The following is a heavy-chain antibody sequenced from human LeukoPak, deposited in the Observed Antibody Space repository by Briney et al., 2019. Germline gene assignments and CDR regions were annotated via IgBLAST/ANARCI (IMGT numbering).Heavy chain of an antibody. D-gene: IGHD6-6*01. CDR2: IYYIGTT. V-gene: IGHV4-39*02. J-gene: IGHJ4*02. CDR3: AREGYSSTSLDS. Sequence: SETLSLTCSVSGGSISTSSYNWGWIRQPPGKGLEWIASIYYIGTTFSNPSLKSRVTISVDTSKNQFSLKLSSVTTADTAVYYCAREGYSSTSLDSWGQGTLVTVSP. CDR1: GGSISTSSYN.